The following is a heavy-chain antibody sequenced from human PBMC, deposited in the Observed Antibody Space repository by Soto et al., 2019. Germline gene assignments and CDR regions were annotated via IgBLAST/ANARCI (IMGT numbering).Heavy chain of an antibody. CDR2: IIPIFGTA. Sequence: SVKVSCKASGGTFSSYAISWVRQAPGQGLEWMGGIIPIFGTANYAQKFQGRVTITADESTSTAYMELSSLRSEDTAVYYCARVVEDYGGPNWFDPWGQGTLVTVSS. CDR1: GGTFSSYA. V-gene: IGHV1-69*13. CDR3: ARVVEDYGGPNWFDP. D-gene: IGHD4-17*01. J-gene: IGHJ5*02.